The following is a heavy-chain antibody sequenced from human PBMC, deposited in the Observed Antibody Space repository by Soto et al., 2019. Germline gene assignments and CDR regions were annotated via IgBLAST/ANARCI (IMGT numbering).Heavy chain of an antibody. V-gene: IGHV3-21*01. D-gene: IGHD3-16*01. Sequence: PGGSLRLSCAASGFTFSRYSMNWVRQAPGKGLEWVSSIDSYSNFIYYADSVKGRFIISRDNARNSLFLQMSSLRAEDTAVYYCAKMGGGDLPKLFHVWGHGTLVTVSS. CDR2: IDSYSNFI. CDR1: GFTFSRYS. J-gene: IGHJ1*01. CDR3: AKMGGGDLPKLFHV.